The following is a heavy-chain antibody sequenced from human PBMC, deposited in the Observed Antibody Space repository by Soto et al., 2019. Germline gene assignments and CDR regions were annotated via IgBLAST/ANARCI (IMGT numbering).Heavy chain of an antibody. V-gene: IGHV3-21*01. CDR3: ASHPRDSSGYWYYFDY. D-gene: IGHD3-22*01. J-gene: IGHJ4*02. CDR2: ISSSSSYI. CDR1: GFTFSSYS. Sequence: EVQLVESGGGLVKPGGSLRLSCAASGFTFSSYSMNWVRQAPGKGLEWVSSISSSSSYIYYADSVKGRFTISRDNAKNSLYLQMTSRRAEDTAVYYCASHPRDSSGYWYYFDYWGQGSLVTVSS.